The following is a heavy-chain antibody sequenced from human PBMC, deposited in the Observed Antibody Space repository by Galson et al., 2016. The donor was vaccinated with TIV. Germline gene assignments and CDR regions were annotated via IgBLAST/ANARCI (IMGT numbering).Heavy chain of an antibody. CDR3: AKCRRGYGSSWFPRAAYYYYAMDV. D-gene: IGHD6-13*01. Sequence: SLRLSCAASGFTFSTYGMHWVRQAPGKGLEWVAVTSYNGGNKYYAASVKGRFTISRDNSKNTLHLQMNSLRAEDTAVYYCAKCRRGYGSSWFPRAAYYYYAMDVWGQGTTVTVS. J-gene: IGHJ6*02. CDR1: GFTFSTYG. V-gene: IGHV3-30*18. CDR2: TSYNGGNK.